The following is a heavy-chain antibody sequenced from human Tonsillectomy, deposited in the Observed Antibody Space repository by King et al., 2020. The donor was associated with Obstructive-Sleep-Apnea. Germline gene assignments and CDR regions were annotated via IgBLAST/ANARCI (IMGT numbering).Heavy chain of an antibody. V-gene: IGHV4-39*01. CDR3: ARHLWFGEILGFGP. D-gene: IGHD3-10*01. CDR1: GASISGATYY. CDR2: MYYTGST. Sequence: QLQESGPGLVKPSETLSLTCTVSGASISGATYYWAWIRQPPGKGLEWIGSMYYTGSTFYNPSLKSRVAMSVDTSKNHFSLKLSSVTAADTAVYYCARHLWFGEILGFGPWGQGTLVTVSS. J-gene: IGHJ5*02.